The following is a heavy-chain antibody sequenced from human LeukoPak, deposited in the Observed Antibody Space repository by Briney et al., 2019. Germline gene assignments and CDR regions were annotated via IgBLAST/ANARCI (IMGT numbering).Heavy chain of an antibody. Sequence: PGGSLRLSCAASGFTYSGYVMTWVRQPPGKGLQWVADISGSGGSTYYADSVKGRFTISRDNSKNTLYLQMNSLRAEDTAAYYCAKSLRDYDSSGSDYWGQGTLVTFSS. V-gene: IGHV3-23*01. D-gene: IGHD3-22*01. CDR1: GFTYSGYV. CDR2: ISGSGGST. J-gene: IGHJ4*02. CDR3: AKSLRDYDSSGSDY.